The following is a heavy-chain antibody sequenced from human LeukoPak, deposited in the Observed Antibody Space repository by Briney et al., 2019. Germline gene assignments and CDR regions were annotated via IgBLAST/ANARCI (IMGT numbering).Heavy chain of an antibody. CDR2: ISANDGNT. J-gene: IGHJ4*02. CDR1: GYTFTSYG. D-gene: IGHD3-10*01. V-gene: IGHV1-18*01. CDR3: ARESHVTREDY. Sequence: ASVKVSCKASGYTFTSYGISWVRQAPGQGLEWMGWISANDGNTDYPQKLQGRVTMTTDTSTSTAYMELRSLRSDDTAVYYCARESHVTREDYWGQGTLVTVSS.